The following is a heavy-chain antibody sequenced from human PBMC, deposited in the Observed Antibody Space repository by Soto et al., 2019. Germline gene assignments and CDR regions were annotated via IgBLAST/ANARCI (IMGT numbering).Heavy chain of an antibody. J-gene: IGHJ6*02. CDR3: TTGSLEGS. D-gene: IGHD3-16*02. CDR1: GFSFNEAW. CDR2: IKTSAGGGAT. V-gene: IGHV3-15*07. Sequence: EVQLVESAGGLVKPGGSLRLYCVASGFSFNEAWMNWVRQAPGEGLEWVGRIKTSAGGGATDYAAPVQGRFTISRDDSKNALYLHMNSLRTEDTAIYYCTTGSLEGSGGQGTTVTVSS.